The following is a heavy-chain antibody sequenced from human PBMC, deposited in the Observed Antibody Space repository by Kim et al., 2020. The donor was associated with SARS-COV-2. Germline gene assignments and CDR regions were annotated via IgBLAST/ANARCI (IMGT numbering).Heavy chain of an antibody. CDR1: GFTFSSYS. CDR3: ARDPKQYDFWSGYYSYYYYYGMDV. Sequence: GGSLRLSCAASGFTFSSYSMNWVRQAPGKGLEWVSSISSSSSYIYYADSVKGRFTISRDNAKNSLYLQMNSLRAEDTAVYYCARDPKQYDFWSGYYSYYYYYGMDVWGQGTTVTVSS. D-gene: IGHD3-3*01. J-gene: IGHJ6*02. CDR2: ISSSSSYI. V-gene: IGHV3-21*01.